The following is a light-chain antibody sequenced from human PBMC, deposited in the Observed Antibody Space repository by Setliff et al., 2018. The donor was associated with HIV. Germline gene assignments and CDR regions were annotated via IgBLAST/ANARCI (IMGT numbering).Light chain of an antibody. J-gene: IGLJ2*01. Sequence: QAVVTQEPSLTVSPGGTVTLTCGSSTGAVTSGHYPYWFQQKPGQAPTTLIYDTTYKHSWTPARFSGSLLGGKAALTLSGAQPEDEAEYYCLLSYSGARVLGGGTKVTVL. CDR3: LLSYSGARV. CDR1: TGAVTSGHY. CDR2: DTT. V-gene: IGLV7-46*01.